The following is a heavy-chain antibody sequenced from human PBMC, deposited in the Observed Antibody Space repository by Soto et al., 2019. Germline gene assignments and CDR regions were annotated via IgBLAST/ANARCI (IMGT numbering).Heavy chain of an antibody. CDR3: AREASKYSGMDG. V-gene: IGHV1-46*01. CDR2: INPSGGST. D-gene: IGHD2-21*01. Sequence: ASVKVSCKASGYTFTNYYMHWVRQAPGQGLEWMGVINPSGGSTTYAQKFQGRVTMTRDTSTSTVYMELSSLISEDTTEYYCAREASKYSGMDGRGQGTTVTV. CDR1: GYTFTNYY. J-gene: IGHJ6*02.